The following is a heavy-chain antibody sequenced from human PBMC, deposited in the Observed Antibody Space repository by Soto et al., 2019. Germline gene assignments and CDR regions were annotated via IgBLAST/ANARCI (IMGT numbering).Heavy chain of an antibody. D-gene: IGHD3-10*01. CDR2: IKQDVSEK. J-gene: IGHJ6*02. V-gene: IGHV3-7*01. CDR3: ARDSIGDAGTPHLRYYYYGMDV. Sequence: PGGSLRLSCAASGFTFSSYWMSWVRQAPGKGLEWVANIKQDVSEKYYVDSVKGRFTISRDNAKNSLYLQMNSLRAEDTAVYYCARDSIGDAGTPHLRYYYYGMDVWGQVTRVPVSS. CDR1: GFTFSSYW.